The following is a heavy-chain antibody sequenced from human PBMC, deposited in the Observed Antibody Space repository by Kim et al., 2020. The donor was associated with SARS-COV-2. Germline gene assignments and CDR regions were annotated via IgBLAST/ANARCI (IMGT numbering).Heavy chain of an antibody. V-gene: IGHV4-39*07. CDR2: IYYSGST. CDR3: ARDRWVATTNYYYGMDV. D-gene: IGHD5-12*01. Sequence: SETLSLTCTVSGGSISSSSYYWGWIRQPPGKGLEWIGSIYYSGSTYYNPSLKSRVTISVDTSKNQFSLKLSSVTAADTAVYYCARDRWVATTNYYYGMDVWGQGTTVTVSS. CDR1: GGSISSSSYY. J-gene: IGHJ6*02.